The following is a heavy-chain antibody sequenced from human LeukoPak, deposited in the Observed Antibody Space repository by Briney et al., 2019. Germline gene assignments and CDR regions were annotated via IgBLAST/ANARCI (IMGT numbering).Heavy chain of an antibody. V-gene: IGHV1-8*01. CDR2: MNPNSGNT. CDR3: ARAQTYYYDSSGPGSRDSDGMDV. Sequence: GASVKVSCKASGYTFTSYDINWVRQATGQGLEWMGWMNPNSGNTGYAQKFQGRVTMTRNTSISTAYMELSSLRFEDTAVYYCARAQTYYYDSSGPGSRDSDGMDVWGQGTTVTVSS. CDR1: GYTFTSYD. J-gene: IGHJ6*02. D-gene: IGHD3-22*01.